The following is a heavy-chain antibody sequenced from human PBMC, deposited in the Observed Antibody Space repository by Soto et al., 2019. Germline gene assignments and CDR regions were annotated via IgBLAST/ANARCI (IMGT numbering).Heavy chain of an antibody. Sequence: QMQLQASGPGLVKPSETLSLTCNVSGASVSHGYWSWIRQPPGKGLEWIGFMYLGGSFNYNPSLTSRATISVETSKNQFSRKLTSVTASDTAVYYCARSYYDSTGFAVDPWGQGTLVTVSS. V-gene: IGHV4-59*02. J-gene: IGHJ5*02. CDR3: ARSYYDSTGFAVDP. D-gene: IGHD3-22*01. CDR1: GASVSHGY. CDR2: MYLGGSF.